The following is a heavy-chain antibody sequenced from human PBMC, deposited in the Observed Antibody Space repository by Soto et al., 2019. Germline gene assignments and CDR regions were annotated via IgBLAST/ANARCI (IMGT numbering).Heavy chain of an antibody. CDR3: ARDLSRQSWKWFDP. CDR2: IYHGGAI. J-gene: IGHJ5*02. V-gene: IGHV4-61*01. D-gene: IGHD1-1*01. Sequence: AETLSLTCPLSGGSVRSGSYYFGGIGHPPGKGLEWIGYIYHGGAITYNASLKSRVTISVDTSKNQFFLKVNSVTAADTAVYFCARDLSRQSWKWFDPWGQGTRVTVSS. CDR1: GGSVRSGSYY.